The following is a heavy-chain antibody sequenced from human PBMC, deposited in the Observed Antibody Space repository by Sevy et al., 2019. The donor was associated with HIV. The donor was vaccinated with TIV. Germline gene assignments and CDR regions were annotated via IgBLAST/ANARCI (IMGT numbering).Heavy chain of an antibody. J-gene: IGHJ6*02. D-gene: IGHD2-2*01. CDR1: GFTFSSYG. CDR2: ISYDGSNK. V-gene: IGHV3-30*18. CDR3: AKVRVPAAMWGYYYGMDV. Sequence: GGSLRLSCAASGFTFSSYGMHWVRQAPGKGLEWVAVISYDGSNKYYADSVKGRFTISRDNSKNTLYLQMNSLRAEDTAVYYCAKVRVPAAMWGYYYGMDVWGQGTTVTVSS.